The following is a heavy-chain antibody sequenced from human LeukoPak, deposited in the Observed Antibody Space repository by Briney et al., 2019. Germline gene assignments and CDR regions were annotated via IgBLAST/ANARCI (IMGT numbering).Heavy chain of an antibody. Sequence: GESLKISCKGSGYRFTAYWIGWVRQMPGKGLEWMGIIFPGDSDTRYSPSFQGHVTISADKSISTAYLQWSSLEASDTAIYYCARRAGGSDYWGQGTLVTVSS. D-gene: IGHD3-10*01. CDR3: ARRAGGSDY. J-gene: IGHJ4*02. CDR1: GYRFTAYW. CDR2: IFPGDSDT. V-gene: IGHV5-51*01.